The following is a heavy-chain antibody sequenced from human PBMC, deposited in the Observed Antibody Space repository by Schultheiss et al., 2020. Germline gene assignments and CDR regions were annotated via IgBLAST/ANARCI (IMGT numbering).Heavy chain of an antibody. CDR2: MYSGGAT. CDR3: ARDPPAIRAGTWG. CDR1: GVTVGNNY. V-gene: IGHV3-53*01. Sequence: GGSLRLSCAASGVTVGNNYMSWVRQAPGKGLEWVSVMYSGGATSYADSVKGRFTISRDSSKNTVYLQMERLRVDDTAVYFCARDPPAIRAGTWGWGKGNLVTVYS. J-gene: IGHJ4*02. D-gene: IGHD2-2*02.